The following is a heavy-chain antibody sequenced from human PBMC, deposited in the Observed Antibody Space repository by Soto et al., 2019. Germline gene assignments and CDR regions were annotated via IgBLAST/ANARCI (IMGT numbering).Heavy chain of an antibody. D-gene: IGHD4-17*01. Sequence: SETLSLTCAVSGDSISSSYWWSWVRQPPGRGLEWIGEIYHSETTNYNPSLKSRVTLSMDKSKNQFSLMLTSVTAADTAVYFCARYDFGIFDYWGHGILVTVSS. CDR3: ARYDFGIFDY. CDR1: GDSISSSYW. CDR2: IYHSETT. V-gene: IGHV4-4*02. J-gene: IGHJ4*01.